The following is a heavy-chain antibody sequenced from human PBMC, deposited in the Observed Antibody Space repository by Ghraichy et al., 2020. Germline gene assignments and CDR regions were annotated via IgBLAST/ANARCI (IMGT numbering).Heavy chain of an antibody. V-gene: IGHV3-30-3*01. CDR2: ISYDGSNK. J-gene: IGHJ4*02. Sequence: GGSLRLSCAASGFTFSSYAMHWVRQAPGKGLEWVAVISYDGSNKYYADSVKGRFTISRDNSKNTLYLQMNSLRAEDTAVYYCARGHIVVVIATEIDYWGQGTLVTVSS. CDR1: GFTFSSYA. CDR3: ARGHIVVVIATEIDY. D-gene: IGHD2-21*01.